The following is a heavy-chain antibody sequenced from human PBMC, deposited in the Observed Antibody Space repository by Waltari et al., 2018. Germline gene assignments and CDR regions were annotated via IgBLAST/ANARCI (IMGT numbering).Heavy chain of an antibody. J-gene: IGHJ4*02. CDR2: IKQDGSEK. D-gene: IGHD7-27*01. CDR1: GFTLSSYW. CDR3: AASRTGDY. V-gene: IGHV3-7*01. Sequence: EVQLVESGGGLVQPGGSLRLSCAAAGFTLSSYWMSWVRQAPGKGLAWCANIKQDGSEKNYVDSVKGRFTISRDNAKNSLYLQMNSLTVEDTAVYYCAASRTGDYWGQGTLVTVSS.